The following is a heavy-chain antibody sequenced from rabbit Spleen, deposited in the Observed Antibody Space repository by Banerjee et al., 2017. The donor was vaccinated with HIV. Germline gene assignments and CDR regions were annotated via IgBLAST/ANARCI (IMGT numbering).Heavy chain of an antibody. J-gene: IGHJ3*01. CDR2: IYAGSFDST. V-gene: IGHV1S40*01. Sequence: QSLQESGGGLFQPGGSLALTCTASGSSFSSNGMCWVRQAPGKGLEWIACIYAGSFDSTVYASWAKGRFTISRTSSTTVTLQVTSLTAADTATYFCARTYRNGAGLDYGVLDLWGPGTLVTVS. CDR1: GSSFSSNG. D-gene: IGHD3-1*01. CDR3: ARTYRNGAGLDYGVLDL.